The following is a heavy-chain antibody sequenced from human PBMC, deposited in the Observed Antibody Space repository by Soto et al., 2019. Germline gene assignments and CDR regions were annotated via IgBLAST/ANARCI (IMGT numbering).Heavy chain of an antibody. J-gene: IGHJ6*02. CDR1: GGTFSSYA. CDR2: IIPIFGTA. D-gene: IGHD5-18*01. Sequence: QVQLVQSGAEVKKPGSSVKVSCKASGGTFSSYAISWVRQAPGQGLEWMGGIIPIFGTANYAQKFQGRVKITADESTSTAYMELSSLRSEDTAVYYCASAEDTAMVTDYYYGMDVWGQGTTVTVSS. CDR3: ASAEDTAMVTDYYYGMDV. V-gene: IGHV1-69*01.